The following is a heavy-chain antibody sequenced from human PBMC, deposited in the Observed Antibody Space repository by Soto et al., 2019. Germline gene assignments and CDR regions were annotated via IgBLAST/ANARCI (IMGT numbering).Heavy chain of an antibody. CDR2: MNPNSGNT. CDR3: ARGWAKRITIFGVVNSGMDV. J-gene: IGHJ6*02. Sequence: QVQLVQSGAEVKKPGASVKVSCKASGYTFTSYDINWVRQATGQGLEWMGWMNPNSGNTGYAQKSQGRVTMTRNTSISTAYMELSSLRSEDTAVYYCARGWAKRITIFGVVNSGMDVWGQGTTVTVSS. V-gene: IGHV1-8*01. CDR1: GYTFTSYD. D-gene: IGHD3-3*01.